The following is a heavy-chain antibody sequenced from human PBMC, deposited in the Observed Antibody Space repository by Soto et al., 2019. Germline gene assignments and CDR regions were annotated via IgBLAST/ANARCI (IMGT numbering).Heavy chain of an antibody. CDR3: ARGLYSGGWHYFDH. CDR2: INPSSGST. D-gene: IGHD6-19*01. Sequence: ASVKVSCKASGYTFISYNMYWVRQAPGQGLEWMGIINPSSGSTNYAQKFQGRVTLTRDTSTSTVYMELSSLGSEDTAVYHCARGLYSGGWHYFDHWGQGTLVTVSS. CDR1: GYTFISYN. V-gene: IGHV1-46*01. J-gene: IGHJ4*02.